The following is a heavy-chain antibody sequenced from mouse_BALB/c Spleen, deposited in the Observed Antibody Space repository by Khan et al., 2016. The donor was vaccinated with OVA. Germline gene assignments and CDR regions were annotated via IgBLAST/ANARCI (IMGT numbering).Heavy chain of an antibody. CDR2: ISDGGTST. CDR3: VRAGYGAFAY. V-gene: IGHV5-4*02. J-gene: IGHJ3*01. D-gene: IGHD1-1*02. CDR1: GFTFSDYY. Sequence: EVELVESGGGLVKPGGSLKLSCAASGFTFSDYYMYWVRQTPEKRLEWVATISDGGTSTYYPDSVKGRFTISRDHAKNSLYLQMSSLKSEDTAIFYCVRAGYGAFAYWGQGTLVTVSA.